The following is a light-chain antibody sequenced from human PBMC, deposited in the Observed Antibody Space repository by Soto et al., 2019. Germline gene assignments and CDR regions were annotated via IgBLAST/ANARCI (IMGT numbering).Light chain of an antibody. CDR2: KAS. CDR3: QQYNSYSWT. V-gene: IGKV1-5*03. J-gene: IGKJ1*01. CDR1: QTISSW. Sequence: DIMMTQSPSTLSASVGDRVTITCRASQTISSWLAWYQQKPGKAPKLLIYKASSLESGVPSRFSGSGSGTEFTLTISSLQPDDFATYYCQQYNSYSWTFGQGTKVDI.